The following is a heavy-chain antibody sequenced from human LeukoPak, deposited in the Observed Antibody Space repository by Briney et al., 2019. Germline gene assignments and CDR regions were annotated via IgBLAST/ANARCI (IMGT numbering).Heavy chain of an antibody. CDR3: ARGSNRVVVIMAFDY. J-gene: IGHJ4*02. V-gene: IGHV4-34*01. Sequence: SETLSLACAVYGGSFSGYYWSWIRQPPGKGLEWIGEINHSGSTNYNPSLKSRVTISVDTSKNQFSLKLSSVTAADTAVYYCARGSNRVVVIMAFDYWGQGTLVTVSS. D-gene: IGHD3-22*01. CDR1: GGSFSGYY. CDR2: INHSGST.